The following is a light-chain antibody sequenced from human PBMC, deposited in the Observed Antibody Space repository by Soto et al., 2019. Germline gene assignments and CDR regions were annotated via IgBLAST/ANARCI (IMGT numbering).Light chain of an antibody. V-gene: IGKV1-39*01. J-gene: IGKJ3*01. Sequence: DIQMTQSPSSLSASVGDRVITCRASQSISSYLNWYQQKPGKAPKLLIYAASSLQSGVPSRFSGSGSGTDFTLTISSLQPEDFATYYCQQSYSTLVTFGPGTKVDIK. CDR3: QQSYSTLVT. CDR1: QSISSY. CDR2: AAS.